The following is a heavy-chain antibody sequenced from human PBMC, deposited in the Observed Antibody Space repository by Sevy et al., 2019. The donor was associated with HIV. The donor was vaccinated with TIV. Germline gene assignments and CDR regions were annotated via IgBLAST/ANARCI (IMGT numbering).Heavy chain of an antibody. CDR1: GFTLNDVY. CDR2: MSTSGYDI. D-gene: IGHD3-22*01. Sequence: GGSLRLSCAASGFTLNDVYMNWIRQVPGKGLQWISYMSTSGYDIFYADSVKGRFIMSRGNAKNSLFLQINRLRAEDTAVYYCVRGHPHTIYYESSFDFWGPGTLVTVSS. CDR3: VRGHPHTIYYESSFDF. J-gene: IGHJ4*02. V-gene: IGHV3-11*01.